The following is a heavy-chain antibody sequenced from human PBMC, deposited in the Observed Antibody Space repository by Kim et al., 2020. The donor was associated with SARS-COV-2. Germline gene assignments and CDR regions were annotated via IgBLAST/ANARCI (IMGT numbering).Heavy chain of an antibody. CDR1: GASIFGGSSY. CDR3: ARAYNDNRNYHFDY. V-gene: IGHV4-31*01. CDR2: IYHSGSA. J-gene: IGHJ4*03. Sequence: SETLSLTCTVSGASIFGGSSYWSWIRQHPGKGLEWIGYIYHSGSAYYNRSLKSQVTLSIDTSNNQFSLEVRSVTAADTAVYYCARAYNDNRNYHFDYWGQGTLVTVSS. D-gene: IGHD1-1*01.